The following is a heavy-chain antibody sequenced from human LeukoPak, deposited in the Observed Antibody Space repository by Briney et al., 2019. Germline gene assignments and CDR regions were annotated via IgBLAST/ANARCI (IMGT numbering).Heavy chain of an antibody. D-gene: IGHD6-19*01. Sequence: ASVKVSCKASGYTFTGYYMHWVRQAPGQGLEWMGWINPNSGGTNYAQKFQGRVAMTRDTSISTAYMELSRLRSDDTAVYYCARAPCSGCPEDYWGQGTLVTVSS. CDR2: INPNSGGT. V-gene: IGHV1-2*02. J-gene: IGHJ4*02. CDR3: ARAPCSGCPEDY. CDR1: GYTFTGYY.